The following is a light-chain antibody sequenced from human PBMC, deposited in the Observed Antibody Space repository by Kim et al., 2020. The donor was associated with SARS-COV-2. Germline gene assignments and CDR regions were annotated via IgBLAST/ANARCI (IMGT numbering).Light chain of an antibody. J-gene: IGLJ2*01. CDR3: CSYAGSSTPV. CDR1: SSDVGSYNL. Sequence: GQSVTISGTGTSSDVGSYNLVSWYQQHPGKAPKLMIYEVSKRPSGVSNRFSGSKSGNTASLTISGLQAEDEADYYCCSYAGSSTPVFGGGTQLTVL. V-gene: IGLV2-23*02. CDR2: EVS.